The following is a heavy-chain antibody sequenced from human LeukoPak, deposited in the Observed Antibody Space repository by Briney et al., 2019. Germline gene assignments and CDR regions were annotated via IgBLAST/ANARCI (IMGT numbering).Heavy chain of an antibody. J-gene: IGHJ2*01. D-gene: IGHD6-25*01. Sequence: SETLSLTCTVSGDSISSYHWSWIRQSPVKGLEWIGNIYHSGSTNYNPSLRSRTSISVDTSKSQFSLTLNSVTAADTAVYYCTRHETLSAISIAAPYWYFDLWGRGTLVTVSS. CDR2: IYHSGST. CDR3: TRHETLSAISIAAPYWYFDL. CDR1: GDSISSYH. V-gene: IGHV4-59*08.